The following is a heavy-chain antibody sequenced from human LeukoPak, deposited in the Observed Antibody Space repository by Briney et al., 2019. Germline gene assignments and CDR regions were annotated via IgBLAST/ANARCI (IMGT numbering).Heavy chain of an antibody. CDR1: GRSFSGYY. CDR3: ARGYGDCSSTSCYVSYFDY. J-gene: IGHJ4*02. V-gene: IGHV4-34*01. CDR2: INHSGST. D-gene: IGHD2-2*03. Sequence: PSETLSLTCAVYGRSFSGYYWSWIRQPPGKGLEWIGEINHSGSTNYNPSLKSRVTISVDTSKNQFSLKLSSVTAADTAVYYCARGYGDCSSTSCYVSYFDYWGQGTLVTVSS.